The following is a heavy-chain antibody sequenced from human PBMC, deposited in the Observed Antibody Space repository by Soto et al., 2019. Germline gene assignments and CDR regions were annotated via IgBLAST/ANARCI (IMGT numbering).Heavy chain of an antibody. CDR1: GFMFSSAW. Sequence: EVHVVESGGDLVKPGGSLRLSCVTSGFMFSSAWMSWVRQGPGKGLEWVARIKSKNDGGAADYAAPVNGRFSISRDDSKSAVYLQMNSLRAEDTALYYCVEGWNDFWGQGTLVTVSS. CDR3: VEGWNDF. J-gene: IGHJ4*02. D-gene: IGHD1-1*01. CDR2: IKSKNDGGAA. V-gene: IGHV3-15*01.